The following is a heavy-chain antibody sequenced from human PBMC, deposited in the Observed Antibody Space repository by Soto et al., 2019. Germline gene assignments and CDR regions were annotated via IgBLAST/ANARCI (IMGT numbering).Heavy chain of an antibody. CDR1: GCSISSYY. V-gene: IGHV4-59*01. CDR2: IYYGGST. CDR3: ARAKGIPAATIYYYYGMDV. Sequence: PXETLSLTCTVSGCSISSYYWSWIRQPPGKGLDWIGYIYYGGSTNYNPSLKSRVTISVDPSKNQFSLKLSSVTAADTAVYYCARAKGIPAATIYYYYGMDVWGQGTTVTVSS. D-gene: IGHD6-25*01. J-gene: IGHJ6*02.